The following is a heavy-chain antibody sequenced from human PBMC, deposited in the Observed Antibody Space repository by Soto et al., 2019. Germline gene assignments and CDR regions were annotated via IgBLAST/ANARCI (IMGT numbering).Heavy chain of an antibody. J-gene: IGHJ6*03. D-gene: IGHD3-9*01. CDR2: INAGNGNT. V-gene: IGHV1-3*01. CDR3: ARDVGDDILTGYSDYYMDV. Sequence: GASVKVSCKASGYTFTSYAMHWVRQAPGQRLEWMGWINAGNGNTKYSQKFQGRVTITRDTSASTAYMELSSLRSEDTAVYYCARDVGDDILTGYSDYYMDVWGKGTTVTVSS. CDR1: GYTFTSYA.